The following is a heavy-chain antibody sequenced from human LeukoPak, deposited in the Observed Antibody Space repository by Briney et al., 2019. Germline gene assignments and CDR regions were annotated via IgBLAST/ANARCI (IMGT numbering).Heavy chain of an antibody. CDR3: ARMGVAARNYYYYYYMDV. D-gene: IGHD6-6*01. V-gene: IGHV3-48*01. J-gene: IGHJ6*03. CDR1: GFTFSSYS. CDR2: ISSSSSTI. Sequence: GGSLRLSCAASGFTFSSYSMNWVRQAPGKGLEWVSYISSSSSTIYYADSVKGRFTISRDNAKNSLYLQMNSLRAEDTAVYYCARMGVAARNYYYYYYMDVWGKGTTVTVSS.